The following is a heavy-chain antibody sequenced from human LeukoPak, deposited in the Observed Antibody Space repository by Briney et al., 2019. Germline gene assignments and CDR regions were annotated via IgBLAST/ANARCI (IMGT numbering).Heavy chain of an antibody. Sequence: GGSLRLSCAASGFTVSSNYMNWVRQAPGKGLEWVSMIYTGDNTFYADSVKGRFTISRDNPKNTLDLQMNSLRAEDTAVYYCARRGHGYGSPFDYWGQGTLVTVSS. CDR1: GFTVSSNY. D-gene: IGHD5-18*01. V-gene: IGHV3-66*04. CDR2: IYTGDNT. J-gene: IGHJ4*02. CDR3: ARRGHGYGSPFDY.